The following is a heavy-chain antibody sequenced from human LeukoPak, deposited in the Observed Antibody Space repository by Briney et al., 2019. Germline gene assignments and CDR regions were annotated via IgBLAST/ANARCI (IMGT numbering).Heavy chain of an antibody. Sequence: GGSLRLSCAASGFTFRSHEMNWVRQAPGKGLEWVSYINSSGINIYYADSLKGRFTISRDNAKNSLYLQMNSLRVEDTAVYYCARGWSWYDNSGYYSHAFDIWGQGTMVTVST. CDR1: GFTFRSHE. J-gene: IGHJ3*02. V-gene: IGHV3-48*03. D-gene: IGHD3-22*01. CDR3: ARGWSWYDNSGYYSHAFDI. CDR2: INSSGINI.